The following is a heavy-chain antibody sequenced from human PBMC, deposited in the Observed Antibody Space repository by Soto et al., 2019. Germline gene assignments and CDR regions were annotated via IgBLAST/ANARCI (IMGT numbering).Heavy chain of an antibody. CDR1: GCTFTTYV. CDR2: INAGNDNT. D-gene: IGHD3-3*01. V-gene: IGHV1-3*01. J-gene: IGHJ6*02. Sequence: QVQLVQSGAEVKKPGASVKVSCKASGCTFTTYVMHWVRQAPGQRLEWMGWINAGNDNTKYSQKFQGRVTITRDTSASTVYMELSSLSSEDTAVYYCARVGQYYYGMDVWGQGTTVTVPS. CDR3: ARVGQYYYGMDV.